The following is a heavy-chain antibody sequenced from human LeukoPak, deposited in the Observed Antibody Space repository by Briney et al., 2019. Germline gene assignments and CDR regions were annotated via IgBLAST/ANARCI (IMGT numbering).Heavy chain of an antibody. J-gene: IGHJ4*02. CDR1: GFTFSSYA. D-gene: IGHD6-19*01. CDR2: ISGSGGST. CDR3: AKDTVRGGWSTTHFDY. Sequence: GGSLRLSCAASGFTFSSYAMSWVRQAPGKGLEWVSAISGSGGSTYYADSVKGRFAISRDNSKNTLYLQMNSLRAEDTAVYYCAKDTVRGGWSTTHFDYWGQGTLVTVSS. V-gene: IGHV3-23*01.